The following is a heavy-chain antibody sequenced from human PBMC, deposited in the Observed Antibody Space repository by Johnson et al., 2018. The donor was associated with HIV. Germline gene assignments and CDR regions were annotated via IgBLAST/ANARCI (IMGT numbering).Heavy chain of an antibody. CDR3: ERVSRLGDIAVLSDAFDI. CDR2: ISWNSGSI. Sequence: VQLVESGGGLVQPGRSLRLSCAASGFTFDDYAMHWVRQAPGKGLEWVAGISWNSGSIVYVDAVKGRFTICRDNAKNSLYLQMNSLRAEDTALYYCERVSRLGDIAVLSDAFDIWGQGTLVTVSS. D-gene: IGHD6-19*01. V-gene: IGHV3-9*01. J-gene: IGHJ3*02. CDR1: GFTFDDYA.